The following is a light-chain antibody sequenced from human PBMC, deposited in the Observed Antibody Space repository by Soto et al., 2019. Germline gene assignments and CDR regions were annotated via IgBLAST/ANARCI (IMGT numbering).Light chain of an antibody. V-gene: IGKV1-33*01. CDR1: QDISDS. CDR3: QQYDRFPLT. Sequence: DLQMTQSPPSLSASVGDRVTITCQASQDISDSLNWYQQKPGNAPKLLICDASYLETGVPSRFSGSGSGTDFTLTITSLQPEDFATYYCQQYDRFPLTFGPGTKVDIK. CDR2: DAS. J-gene: IGKJ3*01.